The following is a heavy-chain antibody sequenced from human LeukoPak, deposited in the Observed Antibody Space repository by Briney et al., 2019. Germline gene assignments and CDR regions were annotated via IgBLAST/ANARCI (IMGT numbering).Heavy chain of an antibody. J-gene: IGHJ1*01. Sequence: GGSLRLSCAASGFTFSSYAMSWVRQAPGKGLEWVSATSASGATTYYADSVKGRFTISRDNSKNTLYLQMNSLRAEDTAVYYCARVIPRPYRAEYFQHWGQGTLVTVSS. CDR3: ARVIPRPYRAEYFQH. CDR2: TSASGATT. CDR1: GFTFSSYA. D-gene: IGHD2/OR15-2a*01. V-gene: IGHV3-23*01.